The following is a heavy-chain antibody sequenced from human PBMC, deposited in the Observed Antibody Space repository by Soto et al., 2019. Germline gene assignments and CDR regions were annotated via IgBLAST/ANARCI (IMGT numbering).Heavy chain of an antibody. D-gene: IGHD6-13*01. J-gene: IGHJ4*02. V-gene: IGHV3-30*18. CDR3: AKAHRGAAAGSDY. CDR2: ISYDGSNK. Sequence: WWSLRLSCSASVFTFSSYGMHWFRQAPGKGLEWVAVISYDGSNKYYADSVKGRFTISRDNSKNTLYLQMNSLRAEDTAVYYCAKAHRGAAAGSDYWGQGTLVTVSS. CDR1: VFTFSSYG.